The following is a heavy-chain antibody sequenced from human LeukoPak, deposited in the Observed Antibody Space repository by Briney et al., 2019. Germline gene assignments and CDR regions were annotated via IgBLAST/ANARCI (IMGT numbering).Heavy chain of an antibody. CDR2: MNSNGSST. J-gene: IGHJ6*02. D-gene: IGHD4-17*01. CDR1: GFTFSNYY. V-gene: IGHV3-11*05. CDR3: SRDLGDPYYYYGMDV. Sequence: GGSLRLSCAASGFTFSNYYMNWIRQAPGKGLEWVPYMNSNGSSTTYADSVKGRFTISRDNAKNSLYLQMNSLRAEDTAAYYCSRDLGDPYYYYGMDVWGQGTAVSVPS.